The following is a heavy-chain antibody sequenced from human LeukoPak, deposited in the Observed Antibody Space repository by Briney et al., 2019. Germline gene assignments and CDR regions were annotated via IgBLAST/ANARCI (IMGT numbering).Heavy chain of an antibody. D-gene: IGHD3-16*01. Sequence: GGSLRLSCAASGFTFSSYGMHWVRQAPGKGLEWVALISYDGSDIYYADSVKGRFTISRDNSMNTIYLQMNSLRDEDTAVYYCAKGLRGDLPTASDYWGQGTLVTVSS. V-gene: IGHV3-30*18. CDR2: ISYDGSDI. CDR1: GFTFSSYG. CDR3: AKGLRGDLPTASDY. J-gene: IGHJ4*02.